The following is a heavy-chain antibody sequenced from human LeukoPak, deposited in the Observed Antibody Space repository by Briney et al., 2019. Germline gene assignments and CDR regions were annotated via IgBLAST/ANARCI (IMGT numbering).Heavy chain of an antibody. CDR3: ARVRYGCNSDSRFHY. J-gene: IGHJ4*02. CDR1: GGTFIIYA. D-gene: IGHD4-23*01. Sequence: GSXVKVSCKATGGTFIIYAINWMRQAPGQGLEWMGGFIPIFGTANFAQKFQGRVTITPDVSTSTAFMYLNSLRSDDTAVYYCARVRYGCNSDSRFHYLGQGTLVTVSS. CDR2: FIPIFGTA. V-gene: IGHV1-69*01.